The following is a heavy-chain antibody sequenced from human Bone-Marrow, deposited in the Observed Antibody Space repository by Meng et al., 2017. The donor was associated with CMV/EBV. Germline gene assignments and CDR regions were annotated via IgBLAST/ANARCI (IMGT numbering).Heavy chain of an antibody. V-gene: IGHV3-64*02. Sequence: GGSLRLSCAASGFTFSSYAMHWVRQAPGRGLEYVSAIGSDGSSTSYADSVKGRFTISRDNSKTTLFLQMGSLRAEDMAVYCCAGGWDYWYFDLWGRGTLVTVSS. CDR2: IGSDGSST. J-gene: IGHJ2*01. D-gene: IGHD1-26*01. CDR3: AGGWDYWYFDL. CDR1: GFTFSSYA.